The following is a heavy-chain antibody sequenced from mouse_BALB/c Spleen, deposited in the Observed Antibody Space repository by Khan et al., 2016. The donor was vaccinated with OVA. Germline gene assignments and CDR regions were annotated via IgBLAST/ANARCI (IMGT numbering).Heavy chain of an antibody. V-gene: IGHV2-9*02. D-gene: IGHD1-3*01. CDR3: ARLDDI. J-gene: IGHJ2*01. CDR1: GFSLTSHG. Sequence: VQLQESGPRLVAPSQSLSITYTVTGFSLTSHGLHCVSQPPGRGLELLAVIWSGASTNYNSAFMSTLIISNGHSKSQVFLKMTSLETGDTARYYCARLDDIWGQGTTLTASS. CDR2: IWSGAST.